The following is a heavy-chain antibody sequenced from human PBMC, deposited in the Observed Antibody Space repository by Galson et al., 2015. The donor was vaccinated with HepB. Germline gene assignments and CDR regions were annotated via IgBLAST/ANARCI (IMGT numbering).Heavy chain of an antibody. CDR1: GFTFSSYW. CDR3: ARGGMANTYGAFDV. Sequence: SLRLSCAASGFTFSSYWIHWVRQAPGKGLVWVSRISTDGRTTNYADSAKGRFTISRDNAKNTVYLQMNSLRAEDTAVYYCARGGMANTYGAFDVWGQGTTVIVSS. V-gene: IGHV3-74*01. CDR2: ISTDGRTT. J-gene: IGHJ3*01. D-gene: IGHD5-24*01.